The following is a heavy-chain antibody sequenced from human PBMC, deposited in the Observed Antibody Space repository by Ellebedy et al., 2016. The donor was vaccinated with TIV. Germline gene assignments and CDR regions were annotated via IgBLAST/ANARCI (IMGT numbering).Heavy chain of an antibody. CDR2: IYDTLGSS. D-gene: IGHD2-15*01. Sequence: SETLSLTCTVSGSSITDYYWTWIRQPPGRGLEWIGFIYDTLGSSNYSPSLKRRVSISVDTSRNQISLRLISVTAADTAVYYCARHAVVPTPGFEYWGPGALVTVSS. J-gene: IGHJ4*02. CDR1: GSSITDYY. CDR3: ARHAVVPTPGFEY. V-gene: IGHV4-59*08.